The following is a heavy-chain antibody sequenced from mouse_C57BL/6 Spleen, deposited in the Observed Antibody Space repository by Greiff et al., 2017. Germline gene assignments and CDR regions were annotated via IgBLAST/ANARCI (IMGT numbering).Heavy chain of an antibody. V-gene: IGHV14-2*01. J-gene: IGHJ2*01. CDR2: IDPEDGET. CDR3: AREDYYGSAPYFDY. Sequence: VQLKQSGAELVKPGASVKLSCTASGFNIKDYYMHWVKQRTEQGLEWIGRIDPEDGETKYAPKFPGKATITADTSSNTAYLQLSSLTSEYTAVYYCAREDYYGSAPYFDYWGQGTTLTVSS. D-gene: IGHD1-1*01. CDR1: GFNIKDYY.